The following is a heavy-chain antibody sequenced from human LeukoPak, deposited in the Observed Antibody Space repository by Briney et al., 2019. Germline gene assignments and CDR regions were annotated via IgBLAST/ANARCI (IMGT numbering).Heavy chain of an antibody. CDR3: ALAYCGGDCYLWS. J-gene: IGHJ5*02. CDR1: GYAFTGYY. D-gene: IGHD2-21*02. CDR2: INPNSGGT. V-gene: IGHV1-2*02. Sequence: EASVKVSCKASGYAFTGYYMHWVRQAPGQGLEWMGWINPNSGGTNYAQKFQGRVTMTRDTSISTAYMELSRLRSDDTAVYYCALAYCGGDCYLWSWGQGTLVTVSS.